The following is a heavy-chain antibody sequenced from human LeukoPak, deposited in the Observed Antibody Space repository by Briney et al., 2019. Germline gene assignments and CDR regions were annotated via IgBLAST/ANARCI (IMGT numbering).Heavy chain of an antibody. V-gene: IGHV3-30*04. CDR3: ARDSMVRGVIFYFDY. Sequence: PVISVILSCANSGVNVSSYALHWLRKTQDKGLEWVAVISYDGSNKYYADSVKGRFTISRDNSKNTLYLQMNSLRAEDTAVYYCARDSMVRGVIFYFDYWGQGTLVTVSS. J-gene: IGHJ4*02. CDR1: GVNVSSYA. CDR2: ISYDGSNK. D-gene: IGHD3-10*01.